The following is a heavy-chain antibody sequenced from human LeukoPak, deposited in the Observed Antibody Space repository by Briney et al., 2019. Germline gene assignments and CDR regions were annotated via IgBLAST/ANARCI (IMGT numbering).Heavy chain of an antibody. CDR1: GFTFSSYW. Sequence: GGSLRLSCAASGFTFSSYWMSWVRQAPGKGLEWVANIKQDGSEKYYVDSVKGRFTISRDNAKNSLYLQMNSLRAEDTAVYYCARDQRYCSSSSCPWEPFDYGGQGTMVTVSS. V-gene: IGHV3-7*05. CDR2: IKQDGSEK. D-gene: IGHD2-2*01. CDR3: ARDQRYCSSSSCPWEPFDY. J-gene: IGHJ4*02.